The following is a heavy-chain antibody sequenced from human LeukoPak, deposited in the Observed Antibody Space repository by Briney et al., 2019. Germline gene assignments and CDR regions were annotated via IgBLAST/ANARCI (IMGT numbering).Heavy chain of an antibody. CDR3: ARGWFDAFDI. D-gene: IGHD3-9*01. J-gene: IGHJ3*02. Sequence: ASVKVSCTASGYTFTPYYMHWVRQAPGHGLEWMGWINPNSGGTNYAQKFQGRVSMTRDTSISTAYMELSRLRSDDTAVYYCARGWFDAFDIWGQGTMVTVSS. CDR2: INPNSGGT. V-gene: IGHV1-2*02. CDR1: GYTFTPYY.